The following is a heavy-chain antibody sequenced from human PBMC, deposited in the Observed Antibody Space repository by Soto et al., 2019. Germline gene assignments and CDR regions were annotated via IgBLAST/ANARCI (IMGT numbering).Heavy chain of an antibody. CDR3: ARDRDNSNWPNFDY. D-gene: IGHD6-13*01. J-gene: IGHJ4*02. Sequence: SVKVSCKASGGTFSSYAISWVRQAPGQGPEWMGRVIPIFDVTSYAQRFQGRVTITADKSTTTAYMELSSLRSEDTAVYYCARDRDNSNWPNFDYWGQGTLVTVSS. CDR1: GGTFSSYA. V-gene: IGHV1-69*04. CDR2: VIPIFDVT.